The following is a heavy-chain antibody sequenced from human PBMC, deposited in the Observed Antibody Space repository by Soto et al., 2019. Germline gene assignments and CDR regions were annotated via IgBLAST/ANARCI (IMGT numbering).Heavy chain of an antibody. V-gene: IGHV3-23*01. CDR2: ISGSGDDT. D-gene: IGHD3-22*01. J-gene: IGHJ4*02. CDR3: ASSPLYYDSSGYILDY. CDR1: GFTFSSSA. Sequence: EVQLLESGGGLVQPGGSLRLSCAASGFTFSSSAMSWVRQAPGKGLEWVSAISGSGDDTDYADAVKCRFTISRDNSKNTLYLRLSSLRAEATAVYYCASSPLYYDSSGYILDYWGQGTLVTVSS.